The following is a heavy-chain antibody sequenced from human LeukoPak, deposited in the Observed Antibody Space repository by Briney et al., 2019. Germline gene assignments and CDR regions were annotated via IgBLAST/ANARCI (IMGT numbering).Heavy chain of an antibody. CDR2: IAYDGSRA. D-gene: IGHD1-14*01. CDR1: GFTFGGYG. J-gene: IGHJ4*02. V-gene: IGHV3-33*01. CDR3: TRYNNDHFDY. Sequence: GGSLRLSCAGSGFTFGGYGMHWFRQTPGKGLEWVAVIAYDGSRAFYADPVKGRFTISRDNSKNTMSVQMDDLRAEDTAVYYCTRYNNDHFDYWGQGTLVTVSS.